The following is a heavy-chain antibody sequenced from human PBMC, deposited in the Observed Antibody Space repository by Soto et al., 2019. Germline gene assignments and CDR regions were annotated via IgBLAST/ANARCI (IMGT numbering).Heavy chain of an antibody. D-gene: IGHD5-12*01. CDR2: IYYSGST. V-gene: IGHV4-31*03. J-gene: IGHJ5*02. Sequence: PSETLSLTCTVSGGSISSGGYYWSWIRQHPGKGLEWIGYIYYSGSTYYNPSLKSRVTISVDTSKNQFSLKLSSVTAADTAVYYCERGDGYNYERWFDPWGQGNLVTVSS. CDR3: ERGDGYNYERWFDP. CDR1: GGSISSGGYY.